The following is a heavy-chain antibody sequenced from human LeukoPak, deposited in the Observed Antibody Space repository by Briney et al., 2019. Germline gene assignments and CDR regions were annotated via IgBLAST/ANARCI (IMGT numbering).Heavy chain of an antibody. J-gene: IGHJ4*02. CDR3: ARAVYYGSIFDH. V-gene: IGHV3-7*01. Sequence: GGSLRLSCAASGFTFSNYWMSWVRQAPGKGLEWVANINQDGSEKYYVDSLKGRFTISRDNGKKSLSLEMNSPRAEDTAVYYCARAVYYGSIFDHWGQGTLVPVSS. CDR2: INQDGSEK. D-gene: IGHD3-16*01. CDR1: GFTFSNYW.